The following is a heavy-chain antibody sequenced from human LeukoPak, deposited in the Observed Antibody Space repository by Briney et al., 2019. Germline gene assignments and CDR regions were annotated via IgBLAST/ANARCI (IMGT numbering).Heavy chain of an antibody. D-gene: IGHD3-22*01. J-gene: IGHJ2*01. V-gene: IGHV1-18*01. Sequence: ASVKVSCKASGGTFSSYAISWVRQAPGQGLEWMGWISAYNGNTNYAQKLQGRVTMTTDTSTSTAYMELRSLRSDDTAVYYCARARTEYYYDSSGWYFDLWGRGTLVTVSS. CDR1: GGTFSSYA. CDR2: ISAYNGNT. CDR3: ARARTEYYYDSSGWYFDL.